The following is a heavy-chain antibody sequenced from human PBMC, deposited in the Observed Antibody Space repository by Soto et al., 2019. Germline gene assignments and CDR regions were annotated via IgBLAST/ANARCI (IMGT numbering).Heavy chain of an antibody. D-gene: IGHD6-19*01. CDR3: AILPVTAVAGPMYDYYGMDV. Sequence: GESLKIYCKGSGYSFTSYWIGWVRQMPGKGLEWMGIIYPGDSDTRYSPSFQGQVTISADKSISTAYLQWSSLKASDTAMYYCAILPVTAVAGPMYDYYGMDVWGQGTTVTVSS. J-gene: IGHJ6*02. CDR2: IYPGDSDT. V-gene: IGHV5-51*01. CDR1: GYSFTSYW.